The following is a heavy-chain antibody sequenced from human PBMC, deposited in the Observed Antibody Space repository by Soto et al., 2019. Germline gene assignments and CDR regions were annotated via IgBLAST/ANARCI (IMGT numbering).Heavy chain of an antibody. D-gene: IGHD3-10*01. J-gene: IGHJ4*02. CDR1: GYTFTGYY. CDR3: ARTYGSGSYYNYYFDY. Sequence: ASVKVSCKASGYTFTGYYMHWVRQAPGQGLECMGWINPNSGGTNYAQKFQGWVTMTRDTSISTAYMELSRLRSDDTAVYYCARTYGSGSYYNYYFDYWGQGTLVTVSS. CDR2: INPNSGGT. V-gene: IGHV1-2*04.